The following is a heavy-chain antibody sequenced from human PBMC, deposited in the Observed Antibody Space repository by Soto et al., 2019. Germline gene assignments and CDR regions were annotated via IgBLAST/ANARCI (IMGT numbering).Heavy chain of an antibody. CDR2: IHYSGST. D-gene: IGHD3-9*01. Sequence: QVQLQESGPGLVKPSETLSLTCTVSGGSISSYYWSWIRQPPGKGLEWIGYIHYSGSTHYNRSLKSRVTISLDTSKNQFSLKLTSVTAAGSAVYYCARHSTGLDVWGKGTTVTVSS. CDR3: ARHSTGLDV. CDR1: GGSISSYY. V-gene: IGHV4-59*08. J-gene: IGHJ6*04.